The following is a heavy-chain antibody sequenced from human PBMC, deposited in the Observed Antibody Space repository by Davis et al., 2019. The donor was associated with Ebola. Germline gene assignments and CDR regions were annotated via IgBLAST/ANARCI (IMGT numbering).Heavy chain of an antibody. J-gene: IGHJ5*02. CDR1: GYTFTSYY. D-gene: IGHD3-10*01. V-gene: IGHV1-46*01. CDR2: INPSGGST. CDR3: ARDRGRSGWFDP. Sequence: AASVKVSCKASGYTFTSYYMHWVRQAPGQGLEWMGIINPSGGSTSYAQKFQGRVTMTTDTSTSTAYMELRSLRSDDTAVYYCARDRGRSGWFDPWGQGTLVTVSS.